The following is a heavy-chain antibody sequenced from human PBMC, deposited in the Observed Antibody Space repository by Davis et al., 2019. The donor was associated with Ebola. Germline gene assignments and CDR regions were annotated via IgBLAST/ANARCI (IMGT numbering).Heavy chain of an antibody. CDR1: GDSVSMKSAG. CDR3: AKGWLRTGFDV. Sequence: HLQTLSLTCAVSGDSVSMKSAGWNWIRQSPSRGLEWLGRTYYNSKWYYDYADSVRSRISINADTSKNQFSLQLKSVTPEDTAVYYCAKGWLRTGFDVWDIGTTVNVSS. J-gene: IGHJ6*04. D-gene: IGHD2-15*01. CDR2: TYYNSKWYY. V-gene: IGHV6-1*01.